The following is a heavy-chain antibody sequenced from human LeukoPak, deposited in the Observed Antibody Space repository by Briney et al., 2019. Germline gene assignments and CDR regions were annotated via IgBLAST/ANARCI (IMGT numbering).Heavy chain of an antibody. Sequence: GGSLRLSCAASGFTFSSYDMHWVRQATGKGLEWVSAIGTAGDTYYPGSEKGRFTISRENAKNSLYLQMNSLRAGDTAVYYCAREVGYSGGMDVWGQGTTVTVSS. J-gene: IGHJ6*02. CDR1: GFTFSSYD. V-gene: IGHV3-13*01. CDR2: IGTAGDT. CDR3: AREVGYSGGMDV. D-gene: IGHD2-8*02.